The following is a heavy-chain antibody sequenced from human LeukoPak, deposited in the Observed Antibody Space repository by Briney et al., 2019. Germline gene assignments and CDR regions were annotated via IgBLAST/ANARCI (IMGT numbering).Heavy chain of an antibody. V-gene: IGHV1-69*02. D-gene: IGHD1-1*01. CDR3: AINWND. Sequence: SVKVSCKASGGAFNSYTITWVRQAPGQGLELMGRIIPILGIANYAQKFQRRVTITADKSTSTACMELSSLRSEDTAVYYCAINWNDWGQGTLVTVSS. CDR2: IIPILGIA. J-gene: IGHJ4*02. CDR1: GGAFNSYT.